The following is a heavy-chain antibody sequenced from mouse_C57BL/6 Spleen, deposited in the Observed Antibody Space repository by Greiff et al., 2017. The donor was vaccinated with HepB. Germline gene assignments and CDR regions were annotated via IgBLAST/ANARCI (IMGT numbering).Heavy chain of an antibody. J-gene: IGHJ1*03. D-gene: IGHD1-1*01. Sequence: EVKLVESGGGLVKPGGSLKLSCAASGFTFSSYTMSWVRQTPEKRLEWVATISGGGGNTYYPDSVKGRFTISRDNAKNTLYLQMSSLRSEDTALYYCARHGRCYGSRYFDVWGTGTTVTVAS. CDR1: GFTFSSYT. V-gene: IGHV5-9*01. CDR2: ISGGGGNT. CDR3: ARHGRCYGSRYFDV.